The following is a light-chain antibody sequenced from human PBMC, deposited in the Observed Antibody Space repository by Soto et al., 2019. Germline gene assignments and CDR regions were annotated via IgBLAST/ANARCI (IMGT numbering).Light chain of an antibody. J-gene: IGKJ1*01. V-gene: IGKV1-39*01. CDR1: QSINRF. CDR3: QQSYSIPAT. CDR2: VAS. Sequence: DIHMTQSPPSLSASVGDRVTITCRAGQSINRFLNWYQQKPGKAPKLLIYVASTLESGVPSRFSGSGSGTEFTLTISSLRREDSAIYFCQQSYSIPATFGQGTKVEVK.